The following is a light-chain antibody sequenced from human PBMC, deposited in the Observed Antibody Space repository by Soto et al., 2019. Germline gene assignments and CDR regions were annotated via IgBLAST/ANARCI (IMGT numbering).Light chain of an antibody. CDR3: KSYAGSNTYV. Sequence: QSALTQPPSASGSPGQSVTISCTGTKNDVGFYDFVSWYQYHPGKAPRLIIYEVVQRPSGVPDRFSGSKSGNTASLTVSGLQAADEADYFCKSYAGSNTYVFGSGTKLTVL. CDR2: EVV. CDR1: KNDVGFYDF. V-gene: IGLV2-8*01. J-gene: IGLJ1*01.